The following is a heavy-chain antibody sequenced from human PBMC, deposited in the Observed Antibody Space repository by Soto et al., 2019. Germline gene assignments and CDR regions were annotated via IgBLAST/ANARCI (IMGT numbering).Heavy chain of an antibody. CDR1: VESFSGYF. Sequence: SETLSLTCAVYVESFSGYFWTWIRQPPGKGLEWIGEVNHGGSTNYNPSLKSRLTISVDTSKNQFSLKLSSVTAADTAVYFCARRHGLDIDAYYWGQGILVTVSS. CDR3: ARRHGLDIDAYY. J-gene: IGHJ4*02. CDR2: VNHGGST. D-gene: IGHD3-10*01. V-gene: IGHV4-34*01.